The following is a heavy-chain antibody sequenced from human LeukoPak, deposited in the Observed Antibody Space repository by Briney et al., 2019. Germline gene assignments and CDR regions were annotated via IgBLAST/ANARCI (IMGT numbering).Heavy chain of an antibody. CDR3: ARDPHEIAVATSGLDY. CDR2: ISYDGSRK. V-gene: IGHV3-30*03. Sequence: PGGSLRLSCAASGFIFSYYGIHWVRQAPGKGLEWVAVISYDGSRKYYAESVKGRFTISRDSSKRTLYLQMNSLRAEDTAVYFCARDPHEIAVATSGLDYWGQGTLVTVSS. CDR1: GFIFSYYG. J-gene: IGHJ4*02. D-gene: IGHD6-19*01.